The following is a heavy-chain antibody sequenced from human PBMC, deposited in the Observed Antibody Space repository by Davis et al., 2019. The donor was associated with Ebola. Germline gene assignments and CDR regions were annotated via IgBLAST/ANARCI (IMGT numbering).Heavy chain of an antibody. CDR1: GFTFSNYG. V-gene: IGHV3-30*02. Sequence: PGGSLRPSCAASGFTFSNYGMHWVRQAPGKVLEWVAFIRYDGSNKYYADSVKGRFTISRDNSKNTLYLQMNSLRAEDTAVYYCAKKPSVAWLAGYFDSWGQGTLVTVSS. CDR2: IRYDGSNK. D-gene: IGHD3-9*01. CDR3: AKKPSVAWLAGYFDS. J-gene: IGHJ4*02.